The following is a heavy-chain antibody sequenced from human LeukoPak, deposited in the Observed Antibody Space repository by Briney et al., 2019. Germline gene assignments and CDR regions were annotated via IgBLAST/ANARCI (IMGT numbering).Heavy chain of an antibody. J-gene: IGHJ4*02. CDR2: ISSSSSYI. Sequence: GGSLRLSCAAYGFTFSSYSMNWVRQAPGKGLEWVSSISSSSSYIYYADSVKGRFTISRDNAKNSLYLQMNSLRAEDTAVYYCARTSRDSSGYYFNYWGQGALVTVSS. CDR1: GFTFSSYS. V-gene: IGHV3-21*01. CDR3: ARTSRDSSGYYFNY. D-gene: IGHD3-22*01.